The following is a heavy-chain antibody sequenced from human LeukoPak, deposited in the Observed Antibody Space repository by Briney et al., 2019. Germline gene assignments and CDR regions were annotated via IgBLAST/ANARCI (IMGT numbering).Heavy chain of an antibody. CDR2: TYYRSKWYT. J-gene: IGHJ5*02. CDR1: GDSVSSNSAA. CDR3: ARDGSAASWYAWFDA. D-gene: IGHD2-2*01. Sequence: SQTLSLTCAISGDSVSSNSAAWNWIRQSPSRGLEWLGRTYYRSKWYTDYAVSVKSRISIKSDTSENQFSLQLNSVTPEDTAVYYCARDGSAASWYAWFDAWGQGTLVTVSS. V-gene: IGHV6-1*01.